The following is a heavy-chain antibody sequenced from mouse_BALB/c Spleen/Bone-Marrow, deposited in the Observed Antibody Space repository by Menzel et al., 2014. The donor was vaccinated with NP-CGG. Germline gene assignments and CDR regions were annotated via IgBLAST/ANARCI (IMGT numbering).Heavy chain of an antibody. CDR1: GFDFSGYW. D-gene: IGHD1-1*01. J-gene: IGHJ3*01. CDR3: ARLSYYGRFAY. Sequence: EVKLMESGGGLVQPGGSLKLPCPASGFDFSGYWMSWVRQAPGKGLEWIGEINPDSTTINYAPSRKDKFIISRDNAKNTLFLQMSKVRSEDTALYYCARLSYYGRFAYWGQGTLVTVSA. CDR2: INPDSTTI. V-gene: IGHV4-1*02.